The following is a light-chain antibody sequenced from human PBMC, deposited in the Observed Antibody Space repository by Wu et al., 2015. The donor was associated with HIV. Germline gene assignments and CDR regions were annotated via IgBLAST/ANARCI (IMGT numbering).Light chain of an antibody. CDR3: QQSYRNPLT. V-gene: IGKV1-39*01. CDR2: AAF. Sequence: DIQMTQSPSSLSASVGDRVTITCRANQSISSYLNWYQQKPGKAPNLLIYAAFSLQSGVPSRFSGGGSGTGFTLTISSLQPEDSATYYCQQSYRNPLTFGGGTK. J-gene: IGKJ4*01. CDR1: QSISSY.